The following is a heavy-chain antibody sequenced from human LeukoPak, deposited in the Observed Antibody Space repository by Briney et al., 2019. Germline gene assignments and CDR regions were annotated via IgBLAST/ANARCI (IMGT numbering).Heavy chain of an antibody. Sequence: GGSLRLSCAVSGFTFSSHEMNWVRQAPGKGLEWITYISSSGSTIYYADSVKGRFTISRDNAKNSLYLQMNTLRADDTAVYYCAGSAPCGYFDYWGQGTLVTVSS. V-gene: IGHV3-48*03. J-gene: IGHJ4*02. CDR2: ISSSGSTI. CDR3: AGSAPCGYFDY. D-gene: IGHD2-21*01. CDR1: GFTFSSHE.